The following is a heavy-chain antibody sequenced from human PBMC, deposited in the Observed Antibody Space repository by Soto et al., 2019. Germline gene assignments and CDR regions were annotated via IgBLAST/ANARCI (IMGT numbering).Heavy chain of an antibody. CDR2: ISSSSSTI. CDR1: GFTFSSYS. CDR3: ARGIVVVPAAMPWGWFDP. D-gene: IGHD2-2*01. V-gene: IGHV3-48*02. J-gene: IGHJ5*02. Sequence: EVQLVESGGGLVQPGGSLRLSCAASGFTFSSYSMNWVRQAPGKGLEWVSYISSSSSTIYYADSVKGRFTISRDNAKNSLYLQMNSLRDEDTAVYYCARGIVVVPAAMPWGWFDPWGQGTLVTVSS.